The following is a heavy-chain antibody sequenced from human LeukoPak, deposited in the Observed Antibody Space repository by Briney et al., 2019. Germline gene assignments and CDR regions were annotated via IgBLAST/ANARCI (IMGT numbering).Heavy chain of an antibody. CDR1: GFTFSNYA. J-gene: IGHJ3*02. V-gene: IGHV3-7*04. D-gene: IGHD2-15*01. Sequence: PGGSLRLSCAASGFTFSNYAMSWVRQAPGKGLEWVANIKQDGSEKNYVDSVKGRFTISRDNARNSLYLQMDSLRAEDTALYYYARGGLYWHIWGQGTMVTVSS. CDR2: IKQDGSEK. CDR3: ARGGLYWHI.